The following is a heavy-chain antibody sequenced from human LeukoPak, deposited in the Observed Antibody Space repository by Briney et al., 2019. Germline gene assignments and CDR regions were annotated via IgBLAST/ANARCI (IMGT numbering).Heavy chain of an antibody. CDR1: GYTLTELS. Sequence: ASVKVSCKVSGYTLTELSMHWVRQAPGKGLEWMGGFDPEDGETIYAQKFQGRVTMTEDTSTDTAYMELSSLRSEDTAVYYCATEITAMPMIKFDYWGQGTLVTVSS. CDR3: ATEITAMPMIKFDY. CDR2: FDPEDGET. D-gene: IGHD5-18*01. J-gene: IGHJ4*02. V-gene: IGHV1-24*01.